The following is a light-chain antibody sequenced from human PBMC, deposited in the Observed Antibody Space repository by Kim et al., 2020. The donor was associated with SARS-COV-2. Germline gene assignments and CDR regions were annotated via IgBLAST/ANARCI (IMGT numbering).Light chain of an antibody. V-gene: IGLV4-60*03. J-gene: IGLJ3*02. CDR3: ETWDSSTHWV. CDR1: SGHSSSI. Sequence: QPVLTQSSSASASLGSSVKLTCTLNSGHSSSIIAWHQQQPGKAPRYKGSGVPDRFSGSNSGADRYLTISNLQSENEADYNCETWDSSTHWVFGGGTQLTVL.